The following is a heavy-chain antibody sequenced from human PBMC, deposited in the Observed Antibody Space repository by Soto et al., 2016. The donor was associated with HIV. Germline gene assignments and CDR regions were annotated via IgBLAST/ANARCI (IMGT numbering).Heavy chain of an antibody. V-gene: IGHV3-23*01. CDR2: ISGSADKT. CDR3: GKEGYFDKSGISPHGPFDP. J-gene: IGHJ5*02. Sequence: EVQLLESGGGLVQPGGSLRLSCVASGFTFSSYAMSWVRQAPGKGLEWVSSISGSADKTYYRDSVKGRFTISRDNSKNTLYLEMNSLRVEDTALYYCGKEGYFDKSGISPHGPFDPWGQGTLVTVSS. D-gene: IGHD3-9*01. CDR1: GFTFSSYA.